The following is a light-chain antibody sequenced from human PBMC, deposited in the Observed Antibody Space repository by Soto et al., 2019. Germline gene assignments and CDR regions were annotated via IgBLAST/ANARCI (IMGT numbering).Light chain of an antibody. CDR3: SSYGGSNNLV. Sequence: QSALTQPPSASGSPGQSVTISCTGTSSDVGGYNSVSWYQQHPGKAPKLMIYEVNKRPSGVPDRLSGSKSGNTASLTVSGLEVEYEADYYCSSYGGSNNLVFGGGTKLTVL. CDR2: EVN. J-gene: IGLJ2*01. CDR1: SSDVGGYNS. V-gene: IGLV2-8*01.